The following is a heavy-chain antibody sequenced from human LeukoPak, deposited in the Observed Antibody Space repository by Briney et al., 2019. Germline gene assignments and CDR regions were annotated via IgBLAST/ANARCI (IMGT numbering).Heavy chain of an antibody. Sequence: ASVKVSCKASGYTFTSYYMHWVRQAPGQGLEWMGIINPSGGSTSYAQKFQGRVTMTRDTSTNTVYMELSSLRSEDTAVYYCARDLTVAKFYYYYGMDVWGQGTTVTVSS. CDR3: ARDLTVAKFYYYYGMDV. CDR1: GYTFTSYY. J-gene: IGHJ6*02. D-gene: IGHD4-23*01. V-gene: IGHV1-46*01. CDR2: INPSGGST.